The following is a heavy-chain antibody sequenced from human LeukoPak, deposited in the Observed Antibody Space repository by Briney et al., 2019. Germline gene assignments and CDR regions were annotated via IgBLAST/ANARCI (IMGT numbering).Heavy chain of an antibody. CDR3: ATLIRLSGGRYYFDY. D-gene: IGHD4/OR15-4a*01. CDR1: GFTFSDYA. CDR2: IRSKAYGGTT. J-gene: IGHJ4*02. V-gene: IGHV3-49*04. Sequence: GGSLRLSCTASGFTFSDYAMSWVRQAPGKGLEWVSFIRSKAYGGTTEDAASVKGRFTISRDDPKSIAYLQMNSLKTDDTAMYYCATLIRLSGGRYYFDYWGQGTLVTVSS.